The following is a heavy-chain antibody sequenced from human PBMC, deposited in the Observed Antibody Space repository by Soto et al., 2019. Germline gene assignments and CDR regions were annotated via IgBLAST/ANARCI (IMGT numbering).Heavy chain of an antibody. CDR2: INHSGST. D-gene: IGHD2-21*01. Sequence: QVQLQQWGAGLLKPSETLSLTCAVYGGSFSGYYWSWIRQPPGKGLEWIGEINHSGSTHYNPALKRRVHRTGDPSKNQSSLKLSSVTAADTAVYYCARGTRFLPGVKFDPWGQGTLVTVSS. J-gene: IGHJ5*02. CDR3: ARGTRFLPGVKFDP. CDR1: GGSFSGYY. V-gene: IGHV4-34*01.